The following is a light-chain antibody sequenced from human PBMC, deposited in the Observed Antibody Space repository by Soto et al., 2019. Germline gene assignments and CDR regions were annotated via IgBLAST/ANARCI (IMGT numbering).Light chain of an antibody. J-gene: IGKJ1*01. CDR1: QSVSSY. Sequence: EIVLTQSPATLSLSPGERATLSCRASQSVSSYLAWYQQKPGQAPRLLIYDASNRATGIPARFSGSGSGTDFTLTISSLEPEDFAVYYCQQHSNWPVTFGQGTKVEIK. CDR2: DAS. V-gene: IGKV3-11*01. CDR3: QQHSNWPVT.